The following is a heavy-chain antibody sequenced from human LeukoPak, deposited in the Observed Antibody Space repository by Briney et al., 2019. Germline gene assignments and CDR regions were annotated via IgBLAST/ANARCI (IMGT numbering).Heavy chain of an antibody. V-gene: IGHV5-51*01. D-gene: IGHD3-9*01. Sequence: GESLKISCKGSGYSFTSYWIGWVRQMPGKGLEWMGIIYPGDSDTRYSPSFQGQVTISADKSISTAYLQWSSLKASDTAMYYCARHYDILTGPHPGAFDIWGQGTMVTVSS. CDR1: GYSFTSYW. CDR3: ARHYDILTGPHPGAFDI. J-gene: IGHJ3*02. CDR2: IYPGDSDT.